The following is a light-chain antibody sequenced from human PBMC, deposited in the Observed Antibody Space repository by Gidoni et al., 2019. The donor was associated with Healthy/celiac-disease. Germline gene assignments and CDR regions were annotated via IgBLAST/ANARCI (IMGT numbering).Light chain of an antibody. CDR3: AAWDDSLNGPVI. CDR1: SSNIGSHT. V-gene: IGLV1-44*01. CDR2: SNN. Sequence: QSVLTQPPSASGPPGQRVTISCSGSSSNIGSHTVNSYQQLPRPAPKLLIYSNNQRPSVVPDRFYGSKSGTSASLAISGLQSEDEADYYCAAWDDSLNGPVIFGGVTKLTVL. J-gene: IGLJ2*01.